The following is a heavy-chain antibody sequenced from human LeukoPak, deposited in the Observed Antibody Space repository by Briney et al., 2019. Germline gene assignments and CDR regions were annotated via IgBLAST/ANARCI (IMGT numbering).Heavy chain of an antibody. J-gene: IGHJ4*02. CDR1: GDSVSSNSAG. CDR3: ARSTAGRCDY. D-gene: IGHD2-2*01. V-gene: IGHV6-1*01. Sequence: SQTLSLTCAISGDSVSSNSAGWTWIRQSPSIGLDWLGRTYYRSKWYSDSAVSVKTRITINPDTSKNHFSLQLDSVTPEDTAVYYCARSTAGRCDYCGQGALVTVSS. CDR2: TYYRSKWYS.